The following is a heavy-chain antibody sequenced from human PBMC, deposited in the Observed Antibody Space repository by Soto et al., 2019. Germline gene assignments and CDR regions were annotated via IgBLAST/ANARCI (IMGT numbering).Heavy chain of an antibody. Sequence: ASVKVSCKASGYTFTSYGISWVRQAPGQGLEWMGWISAYNGNTNYAQKLHGRVTMTTDTSTSTAYMELRSLRSDDTAVYYCARGHYYYGSGSYYPPDYWGQGTLVTVSS. CDR2: ISAYNGNT. CDR3: ARGHYYYGSGSYYPPDY. V-gene: IGHV1-18*01. CDR1: GYTFTSYG. J-gene: IGHJ4*02. D-gene: IGHD3-10*01.